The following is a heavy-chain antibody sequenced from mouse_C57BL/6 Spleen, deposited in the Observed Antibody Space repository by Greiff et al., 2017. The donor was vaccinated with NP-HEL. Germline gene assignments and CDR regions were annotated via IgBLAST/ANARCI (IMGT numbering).Heavy chain of an antibody. D-gene: IGHD3-2*02. Sequence: VQLQQSGPELVKPEASVKISCKASGYTFTDYYMNWVKQSHGKSLEWIGDINPNNGGTSYNQKFKGKATLTVDKSSSTAYMELRSLTSEDSAVYYCARRDSSGYDYWGQGTTLTVSS. CDR2: INPNNGGT. V-gene: IGHV1-26*01. CDR1: GYTFTDYY. CDR3: ARRDSSGYDY. J-gene: IGHJ2*01.